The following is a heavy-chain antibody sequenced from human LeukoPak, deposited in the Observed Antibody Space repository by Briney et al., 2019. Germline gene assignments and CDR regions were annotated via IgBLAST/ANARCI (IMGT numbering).Heavy chain of an antibody. CDR3: ATETIGRHYDY. V-gene: IGHV3-21*01. D-gene: IGHD1-14*01. J-gene: IGHJ4*02. CDR1: GFTFSSCG. CDR2: IGPTGTDR. Sequence: GSLRLSCAASGFTFSSCGFNWVRQAPGKGLEWVSSIGPTGTDRYYADSVRGRFTISRDNAKNSMYLQMDSLRDEDTAVYYCATETIGRHYDYWGQGTLLTVSS.